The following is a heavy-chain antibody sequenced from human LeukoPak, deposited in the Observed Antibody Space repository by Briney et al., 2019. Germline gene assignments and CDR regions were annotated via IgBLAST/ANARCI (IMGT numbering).Heavy chain of an antibody. CDR2: INHSGST. D-gene: IGHD7-27*01. Sequence: SETLSLTCAVYGGSFSGYYWSWIRQPPGKGLEWIGEINHSGSTNYNSSLKSRVTISVETSKNQFSLKLSSVTAADTAVYYCARPTGGHAFDIWGQGTMVTVSS. J-gene: IGHJ3*02. CDR3: ARPTGGHAFDI. V-gene: IGHV4-34*01. CDR1: GGSFSGYY.